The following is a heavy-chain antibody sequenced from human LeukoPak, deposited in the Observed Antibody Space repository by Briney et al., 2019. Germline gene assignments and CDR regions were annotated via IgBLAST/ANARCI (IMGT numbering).Heavy chain of an antibody. V-gene: IGHV3-64D*06. D-gene: IGHD6-19*01. CDR3: VRCSSGWSFDC. CDR2: ISSNGGST. Sequence: GGSLRLSCSASGFTFNSYYMYWVRQAPGKGLEYVSAISSNGGSTNYADSVKGRFTISRDNSKNTLYLQMSSLRAEDTAVYYCVRCSSGWSFDCWGQGTLVTVSS. CDR1: GFTFNSYY. J-gene: IGHJ4*02.